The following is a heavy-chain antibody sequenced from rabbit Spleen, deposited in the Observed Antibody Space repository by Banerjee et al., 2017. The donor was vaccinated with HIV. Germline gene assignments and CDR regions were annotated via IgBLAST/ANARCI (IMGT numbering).Heavy chain of an antibody. D-gene: IGHD4-2*01. CDR2: IAGSNSGFT. CDR3: ARDAGTYDYIDVFFNL. CDR1: GFSFSSSNY. V-gene: IGHV1S40*01. J-gene: IGHJ4*01. Sequence: QSLEECRGELVNHEGSLTHTCTAPGFSFSSSNYMCWVRQAPGKGLEWISCIAGSNSGFTYSASWAKGRFTCSKTSSTTVTLQMTSLTVADTATYFCARDAGTYDYIDVFFNLWGQGTLVTVS.